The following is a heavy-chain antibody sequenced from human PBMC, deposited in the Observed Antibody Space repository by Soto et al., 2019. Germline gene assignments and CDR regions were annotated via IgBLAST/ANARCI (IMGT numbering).Heavy chain of an antibody. J-gene: IGHJ6*02. CDR2: ISGSGGST. CDR1: GFTFSSYA. V-gene: IGHV3-23*01. Sequence: GGSLRLSCAASGFTFSSYAMSWVRQAPGKGLEWVSAISGSGGSTYYADSVKGRFTISRDNSKNTLYLQMNSLRAEDTAVYYGASHGRTYYDFWSGYEGGYYYYGMDVWGQGTTVTVSS. D-gene: IGHD3-3*01. CDR3: ASHGRTYYDFWSGYEGGYYYYGMDV.